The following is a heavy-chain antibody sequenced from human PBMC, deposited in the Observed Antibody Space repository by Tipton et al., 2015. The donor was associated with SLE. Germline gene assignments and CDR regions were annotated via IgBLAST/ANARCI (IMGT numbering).Heavy chain of an antibody. CDR1: GGSISRYY. V-gene: IGHV4-34*01. D-gene: IGHD6-13*01. J-gene: IGHJ2*01. Sequence: TLSLTCTVSGGSISRYYWSWIRQPPGKGLEWIGEINHSGSTNYNPSLKSRVTISVDTSKNQFSLKLSSVTAADTAVYYCARVAAAHPHWYFDLWGRGTLVTVSS. CDR2: INHSGST. CDR3: ARVAAAHPHWYFDL.